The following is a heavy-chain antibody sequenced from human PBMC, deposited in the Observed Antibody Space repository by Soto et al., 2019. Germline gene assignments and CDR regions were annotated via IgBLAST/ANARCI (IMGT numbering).Heavy chain of an antibody. CDR2: MKGDGSST. J-gene: IGHJ6*02. Sequence: GGSLRLSCAASGFTLSSYWMHWVRQAPGQGLVWVSRMKGDGSSTSYADSVKGRFTISRDNAMNTLYLQMNSLRGEDTAVYYCARGLWLNYGMDVWGQGTTVTVSS. CDR1: GFTLSSYW. CDR3: ARGLWLNYGMDV. V-gene: IGHV3-74*01. D-gene: IGHD3-10*01.